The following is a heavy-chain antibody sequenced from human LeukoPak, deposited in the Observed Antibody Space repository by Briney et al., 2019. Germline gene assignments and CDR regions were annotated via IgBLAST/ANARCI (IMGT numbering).Heavy chain of an antibody. V-gene: IGHV1-18*01. CDR3: ARTGAEYCSSTSCYLLNWFDP. CDR2: ISAYNGNT. D-gene: IGHD2-2*01. Sequence: ASVKVSCKASGYTFTSYGISWVRQAPGQGLEWMGWISAYNGNTNYAQKLQGRVTMTTDTSTSTAYMELRSLRSDDTAVYYCARTGAEYCSSTSCYLLNWFDPWGQGTLVTVSS. CDR1: GYTFTSYG. J-gene: IGHJ5*02.